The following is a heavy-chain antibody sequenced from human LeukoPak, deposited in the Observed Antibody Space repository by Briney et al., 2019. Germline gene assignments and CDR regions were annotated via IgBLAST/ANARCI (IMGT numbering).Heavy chain of an antibody. J-gene: IGHJ4*02. CDR3: ARLSSSAGNSFDF. D-gene: IGHD2-2*01. CDR1: GDSISTYH. Sequence: SETLSLTCSVSGDSISTYHWSWIRQAPGKGLEWIGSMSYTGSTDYNPSVKSRVTISVDSSKNQFSLKLSSLTAADTAVYHCARLSSSAGNSFDFWGQGTLVTVSS. V-gene: IGHV4-59*08. CDR2: MSYTGST.